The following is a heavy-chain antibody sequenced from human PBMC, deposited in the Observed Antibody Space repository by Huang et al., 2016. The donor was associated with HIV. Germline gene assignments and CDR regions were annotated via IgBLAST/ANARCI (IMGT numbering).Heavy chain of an antibody. D-gene: IGHD2-15*01. V-gene: IGHV3-11*06. Sequence: DSVKGRFTISRDNASNSLYLQLKSLRVEDTAVYYCARESCSGGTCYLFDFWGQGVVVTVSS. CDR3: ARESCSGGTCYLFDF. J-gene: IGHJ4*02.